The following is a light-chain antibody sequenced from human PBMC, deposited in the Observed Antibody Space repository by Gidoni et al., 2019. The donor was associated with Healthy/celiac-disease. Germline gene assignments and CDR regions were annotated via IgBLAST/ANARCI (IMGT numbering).Light chain of an antibody. CDR1: SSNIGAGYD. Sequence: QSVLTQPPSVSGAPGQRVTISCTGSSSNIGAGYDVHWYQPLPGTAPKLLIYGTSNRTSGVPDRFSGSKSGTSASLAITGLQAEDEADYYCQSYDSSLSAVVFGGGTKLTVL. CDR2: GTS. V-gene: IGLV1-40*01. CDR3: QSYDSSLSAVV. J-gene: IGLJ2*01.